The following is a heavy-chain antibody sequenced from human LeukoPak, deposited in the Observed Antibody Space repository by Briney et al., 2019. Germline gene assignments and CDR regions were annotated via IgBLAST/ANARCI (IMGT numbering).Heavy chain of an antibody. CDR3: AKGGASVTRYVDY. D-gene: IGHD4-17*01. J-gene: IGHJ4*02. V-gene: IGHV3-30*18. CDR2: MSNSGENT. CDR1: GGSFSFYY. Sequence: LSLTCGVSGGSFSFYYWSWIRQPPGKVLEWVGIMSNSGENTFYGEAVKGRFTISRDNSQNTLYLQMNSLRTEDTAVYYCAKGGASVTRYVDYWGQGTLVTVSS.